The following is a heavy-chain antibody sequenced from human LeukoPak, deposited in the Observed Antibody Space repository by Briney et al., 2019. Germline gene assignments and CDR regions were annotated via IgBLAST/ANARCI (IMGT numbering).Heavy chain of an antibody. CDR3: ARDCGYQCLFDY. D-gene: IGHD5-12*01. J-gene: IGHJ4*02. V-gene: IGHV1-18*01. CDR2: ISGYNGNT. CDR1: GYTFTNYG. Sequence: ASVKVSCKASGYTFTNYGISWVRQAPGQVLEWMGWISGYNGNTNYAQKFQGRLTMTTHTSTNTAHMELRSLRSDDTAMYYCARDCGYQCLFDYWGQGTLVTVSS.